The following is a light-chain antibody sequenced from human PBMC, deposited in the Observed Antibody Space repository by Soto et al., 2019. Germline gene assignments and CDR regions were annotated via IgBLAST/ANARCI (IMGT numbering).Light chain of an antibody. V-gene: IGKV3-20*01. CDR1: QSVSSSY. CDR2: GAS. CDR3: QQYGSASYT. J-gene: IGKJ2*01. Sequence: EIVLTQSPGTLSLSPGERATLSCRASQSVSSSYLAWYQQKPGQAPRLLIYGASSRATGIPDRFSGSGSGTDFTLNISRLEPEDSAVSYCQQYGSASYTFGQGTKLEIK.